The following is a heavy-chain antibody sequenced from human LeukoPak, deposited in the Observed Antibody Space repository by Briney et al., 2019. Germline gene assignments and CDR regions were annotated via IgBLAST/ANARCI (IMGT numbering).Heavy chain of an antibody. Sequence: PGGSLRLSCAASGFTFSSYEMNWVRQAPGKGLEWVSYISSSGSTIYYADSVKGRFTISRDNAKNSLYLQMNSLRAEDTAVYYCARTRWELDPDAFDIWGQGTMVTVSS. D-gene: IGHD1-26*01. CDR2: ISSSGSTI. V-gene: IGHV3-48*03. J-gene: IGHJ3*02. CDR3: ARTRWELDPDAFDI. CDR1: GFTFSSYE.